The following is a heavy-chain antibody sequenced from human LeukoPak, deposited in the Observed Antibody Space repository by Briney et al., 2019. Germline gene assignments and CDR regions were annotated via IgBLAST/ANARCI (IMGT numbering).Heavy chain of an antibody. CDR1: GFTFSTYW. D-gene: IGHD1-26*01. J-gene: IGHJ4*02. V-gene: IGHV3-48*04. CDR2: ISSSGSTI. CDR3: ARLRLSGSYPDY. Sequence: GVSLRLSCAASGFTFSTYWMSWVRQAPGKGLEWASYISSSGSTIYYADSVKGRFTISRDNAKNSLYLQMNSLRAEDTAVYYCARLRLSGSYPDYWGQGTLVTVSS.